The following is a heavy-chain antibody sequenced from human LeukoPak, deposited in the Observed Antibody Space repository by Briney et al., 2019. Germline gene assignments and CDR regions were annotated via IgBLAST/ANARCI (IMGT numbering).Heavy chain of an antibody. V-gene: IGHV3-20*04. D-gene: IGHD2-15*01. Sequence: PGGSLRLSCAASGFTFDDYGMSWVRQGPGKGLEWVAGIDWNGGSTAYADSVKGRFTISRDSAKNSLYLQMNSLRAEDTAVFYCARGGGSRAYFYYSMDVWGKGTTVSVSS. J-gene: IGHJ6*03. CDR1: GFTFDDYG. CDR2: IDWNGGST. CDR3: ARGGGSRAYFYYSMDV.